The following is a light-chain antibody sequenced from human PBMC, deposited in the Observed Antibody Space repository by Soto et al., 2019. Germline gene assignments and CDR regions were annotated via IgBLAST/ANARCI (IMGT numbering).Light chain of an antibody. CDR1: QSLLHSNGYNY. J-gene: IGKJ2*01. V-gene: IGKV2-28*01. CDR2: LGS. Sequence: DIVMTQSPLSLPVTPGEPASISCRSSQSLLHSNGYNYLDWYLQKPGQSPQLLIYLGSNRDSGVPDKFSGSGSGTDVTLKISRVEAEDVGVYYCMQALPKGYTFGHGTKLEIK. CDR3: MQALPKGYT.